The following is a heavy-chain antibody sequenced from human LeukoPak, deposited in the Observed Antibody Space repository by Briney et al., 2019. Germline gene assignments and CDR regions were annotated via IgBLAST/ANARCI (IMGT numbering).Heavy chain of an antibody. J-gene: IGHJ3*01. CDR2: IRGDVGGGYT. CDR3: AKDPNGDYVGAFDS. V-gene: IGHV3-23*01. CDR1: GLTFRNYA. D-gene: IGHD4-17*01. Sequence: GGSLRLSCAASGLTFRNYAMTWVRQAPGKGLEWVSTIRGDVGGGYTSYADSVEGRLTVYRDNSKNTLYLQMNSLRAGDTAVYYCAKDPNGDYVGAFDSWGQGTLVTVSS.